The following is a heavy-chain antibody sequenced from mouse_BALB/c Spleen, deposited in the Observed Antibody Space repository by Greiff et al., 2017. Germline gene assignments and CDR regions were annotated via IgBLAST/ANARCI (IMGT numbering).Heavy chain of an antibody. D-gene: IGHD1-1*01. CDR3: ARIYYYGSSYVDYYAMDY. V-gene: IGHV1S81*02. J-gene: IGHJ4*01. Sequence: QVQLKESGAELARPGASVKLSCKASGYTFTSYWMHWVKQRPGQGLEWIGEINPSNGRTNYNEKFKSKATLTVDKSSSTAYMQLSSLTSEDSAVYYCARIYYYGSSYVDYYAMDYWGQGTSVTVSS. CDR2: INPSNGRT. CDR1: GYTFTSYW.